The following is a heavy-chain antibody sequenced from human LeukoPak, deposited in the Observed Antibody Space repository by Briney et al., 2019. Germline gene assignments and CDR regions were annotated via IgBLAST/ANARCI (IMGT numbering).Heavy chain of an antibody. CDR3: ARNVWRHFDY. Sequence: SETLSLTCAVYGGSFSGYYWSWIRQPPGKGLEWIGEINHSGSTNYNPSLQSRVTISVDTSKNQFSLKLSSVPAADTAVYYCARNVWRHFDYWGQGTLVTVSS. J-gene: IGHJ4*02. CDR1: GGSFSGYY. CDR2: INHSGST. V-gene: IGHV4-34*01.